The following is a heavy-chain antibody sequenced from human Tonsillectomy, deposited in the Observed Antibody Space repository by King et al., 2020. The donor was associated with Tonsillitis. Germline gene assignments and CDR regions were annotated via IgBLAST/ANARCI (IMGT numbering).Heavy chain of an antibody. CDR3: ARGSSSSSGKYYYYYGMDV. CDR1: GYTFTSYD. Sequence: QLVQSGAEVKKPGASVKVSCKASGYTFTSYDINWVRQATGQGLEWMGWMNPNSGNTGYAQKFQGRVTMTRNTSISTADMELSSLRSEDTAVYYCARGSSSSSGKYYYYYGMDVWGQGTTVTVSS. V-gene: IGHV1-8*01. D-gene: IGHD6-6*01. CDR2: MNPNSGNT. J-gene: IGHJ6*02.